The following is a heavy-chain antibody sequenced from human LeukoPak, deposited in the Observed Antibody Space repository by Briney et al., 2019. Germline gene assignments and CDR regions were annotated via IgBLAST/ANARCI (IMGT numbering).Heavy chain of an antibody. CDR1: GYSVSSGYY. CDR2: IYHSGST. V-gene: IGHV4-38-2*02. Sequence: SETLSLTCAVSGYSVSSGYYWGWIRQPPGKGLEWIGSIYHSGSTYYNPSLKSRVTISVDTSKNQFSLKLSSVTAADTAVYYCARDDYGDPPGAFDIRGQGTMVTVSS. CDR3: ARDDYGDPPGAFDI. D-gene: IGHD4-17*01. J-gene: IGHJ3*02.